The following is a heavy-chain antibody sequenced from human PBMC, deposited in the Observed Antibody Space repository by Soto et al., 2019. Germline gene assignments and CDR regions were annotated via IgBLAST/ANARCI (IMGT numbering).Heavy chain of an antibody. CDR3: GRGNHRIQLGVRVGYFDY. CDR2: INHSGST. D-gene: IGHD5-18*01. Sequence: SETLSLTCAVYGGSFSGYYWSWIRQPPGKGLEWIGEINHSGSTNYNPSLKSRVTISVDTSKNQFSLKLSSVTAADTAVYYCGRGNHRIQLGVRVGYFDYGGQEPLVT. CDR1: GGSFSGYY. V-gene: IGHV4-34*01. J-gene: IGHJ4*02.